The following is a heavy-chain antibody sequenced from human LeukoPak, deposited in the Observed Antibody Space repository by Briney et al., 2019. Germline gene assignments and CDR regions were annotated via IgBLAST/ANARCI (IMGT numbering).Heavy chain of an antibody. J-gene: IGHJ3*02. CDR1: GFTFSSYW. V-gene: IGHV3-74*01. CDR3: ANHPPWFGELFGSGDAFDI. D-gene: IGHD3-10*01. CDR2: VNSDGSST. Sequence: GGSLRLSCAASGFTFSSYWVHWVRQAPGKGLVWVSRVNSDGSSTSYADSVKGRFTISRDNAKNTLYLQMNSLRAEDTAVYYCANHPPWFGELFGSGDAFDIWGQGTMVTVSS.